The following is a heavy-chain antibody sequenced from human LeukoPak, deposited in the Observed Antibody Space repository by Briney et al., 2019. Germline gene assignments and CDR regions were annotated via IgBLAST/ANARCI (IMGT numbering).Heavy chain of an antibody. V-gene: IGHV1-2*02. CDR3: ARAGGGYSSGWGAFDI. CDR1: GYTFNAYY. Sequence: TSVKVPCKASGYTFNAYYIHWVRQAPGQGLEWMGWINPNSGGTSYAQKFQGRVTMTRDTSISTAYMELSRLGSDDTAVYFCARAGGGYSSGWGAFDIWGQGTVVTVSS. J-gene: IGHJ3*02. D-gene: IGHD5-18*01. CDR2: INPNSGGT.